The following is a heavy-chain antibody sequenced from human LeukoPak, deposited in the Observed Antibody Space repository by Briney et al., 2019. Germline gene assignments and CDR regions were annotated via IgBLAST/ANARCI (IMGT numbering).Heavy chain of an antibody. Sequence: GGSLRLSCVASGFTFSSYAMHWVRQAPGKGLEWVAVIAFDGSNALYADSVKGRFTISRDISKSTLYLEMNSLKAEDSAIYYCSRGRYGDYSRSGYYYGMDVRGQGTTVTVAS. CDR2: IAFDGSNA. J-gene: IGHJ6*02. D-gene: IGHD4-17*01. CDR1: GFTFSSYA. V-gene: IGHV3-30-3*01. CDR3: SRGRYGDYSRSGYYYGMDV.